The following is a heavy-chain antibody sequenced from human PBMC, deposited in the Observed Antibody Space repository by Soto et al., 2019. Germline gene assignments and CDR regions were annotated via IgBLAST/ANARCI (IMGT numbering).Heavy chain of an antibody. J-gene: IGHJ3*02. V-gene: IGHV4-39*01. CDR3: ARLYYYDSSGYYYVLGLDAFDI. D-gene: IGHD3-22*01. Sequence: SETLSLTCTVSGGSISSSSYYWGWIRQPPGKGLEWIGSIYYSGSTYYNPSLKSRVTISVDTSKNQFSLKLSSVTAADTAVYYCARLYYYDSSGYYYVLGLDAFDIWGQGTMVT. CDR2: IYYSGST. CDR1: GGSISSSSYY.